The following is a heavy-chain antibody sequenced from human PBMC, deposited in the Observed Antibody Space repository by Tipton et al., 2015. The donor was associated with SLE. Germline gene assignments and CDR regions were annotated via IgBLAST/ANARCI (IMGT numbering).Heavy chain of an antibody. CDR2: IYYDGSS. J-gene: IGHJ4*02. CDR1: SGSVNSGDFH. V-gene: IGHV4-31*03. Sequence: TLSLTCIVSSGSVNSGDFHWSWIRQHPGKGLEWIGNIYYDGSSSYNPSLESRLSISMDTSKNQFSLKLTSVTAADTAVYFCARLRPYTSGRLDTDSGRDYWGQRALVTVSS. CDR3: ARLRPYTSGRLDTDSGRDY. D-gene: IGHD3-10*01.